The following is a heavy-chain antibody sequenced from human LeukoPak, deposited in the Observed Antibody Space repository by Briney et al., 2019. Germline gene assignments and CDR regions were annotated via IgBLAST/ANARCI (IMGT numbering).Heavy chain of an antibody. Sequence: GGSLRLSCVASEFNFGGYSMNWVRQAPGKGLEWVSSISRSSTHLYYPDPVKGRFSISNDNAKNSLYLQMNSLRGEDTAVYYCASVSGGILEYWGQGTLVTVSS. CDR2: ISRSSTHL. D-gene: IGHD1-26*01. J-gene: IGHJ4*02. V-gene: IGHV3-21*01. CDR1: EFNFGGYS. CDR3: ASVSGGILEY.